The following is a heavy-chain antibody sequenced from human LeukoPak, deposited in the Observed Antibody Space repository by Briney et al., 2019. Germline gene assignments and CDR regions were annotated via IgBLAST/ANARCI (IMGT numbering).Heavy chain of an antibody. V-gene: IGHV3-21*01. CDR1: GFTFTNYW. CDR3: ARDSRAGSNAFDI. CDR2: ISSSSSYI. Sequence: GGSLRLSCVASGFTFTNYWMNWVRQAPGRGLEWVSSISSSSSYIYYADSVKGRFTISRDNAKNSLYLQMNSLRAEDTAVYYCARDSRAGSNAFDIWGQGTMVTVSS. J-gene: IGHJ3*02.